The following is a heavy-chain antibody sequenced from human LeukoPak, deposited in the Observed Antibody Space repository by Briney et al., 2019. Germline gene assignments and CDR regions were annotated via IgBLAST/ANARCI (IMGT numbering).Heavy chain of an antibody. CDR2: ISGSGCST. V-gene: IGHV3-23*01. Sequence: GGSLRLSCAASGFTFSSYAMSWVRQAPGKGLEWVSAISGSGCSTYYADSVKGRFTISRDNSKNTLYLQMNSLRAEDTAVYYCARRFMGSSSFYFDSWGQGTLVTVSS. CDR1: GFTFSSYA. CDR3: ARRFMGSSSFYFDS. J-gene: IGHJ4*02. D-gene: IGHD6-6*01.